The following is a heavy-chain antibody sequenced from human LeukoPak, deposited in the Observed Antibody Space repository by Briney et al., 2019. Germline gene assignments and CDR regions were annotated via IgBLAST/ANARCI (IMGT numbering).Heavy chain of an antibody. J-gene: IGHJ4*02. V-gene: IGHV4-59*06. CDR1: GDSISSYY. D-gene: IGHD2-2*01. CDR2: IYYSGST. CDR3: ARSFSTSCYSPGF. Sequence: PSETLSLTCTVSGDSISSYYWSWIRQPPGKGLEWIGYIYYSGSTYYNPSLKSRVTISVDTSKNQFSLKLSSVTAADTAVYYCARSFSTSCYSPGFWGQGTLVTVSS.